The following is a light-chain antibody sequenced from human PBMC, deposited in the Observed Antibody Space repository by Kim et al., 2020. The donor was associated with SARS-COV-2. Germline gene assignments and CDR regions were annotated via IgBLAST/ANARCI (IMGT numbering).Light chain of an antibody. Sequence: GQSFTISCTGTSSDVGGYNYVSWYQQHPGKAPKLMIYDFSKRPSGVSNRFSGSKSGNTASLTISGLQAEDEADYYCSSYTSSSTWVFGGGTQLTVL. CDR3: SSYTSSSTWV. V-gene: IGLV2-14*03. CDR1: SSDVGGYNY. CDR2: DFS. J-gene: IGLJ3*02.